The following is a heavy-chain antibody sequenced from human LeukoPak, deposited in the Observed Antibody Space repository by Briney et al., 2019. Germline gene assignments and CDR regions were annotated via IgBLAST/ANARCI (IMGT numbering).Heavy chain of an antibody. CDR2: ISYDGSNK. V-gene: IGHV3-30*19. CDR1: GFTFSSYG. J-gene: IGHJ4*02. Sequence: PGGSLRLSCAASGFTFSSYGMHWVRQAPGKGLEWVAVISYDGSNKYYADSVKGRFTISRDNSKNTLYLQMNSLRAEDTAVYYCARDPLTYSHGPRGYFDYWGQGTLVTVSS. CDR3: ARDPLTYSHGPRGYFDY. D-gene: IGHD5-18*01.